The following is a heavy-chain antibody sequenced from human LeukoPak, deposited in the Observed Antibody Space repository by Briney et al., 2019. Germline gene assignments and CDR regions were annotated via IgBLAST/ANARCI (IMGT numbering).Heavy chain of an antibody. CDR2: INSDGSST. Sequence: GGSLRLSCAASGFTFSSYWMHWVRQAPGKGLVWVSRINSDGSSTSYADSVKGRFTISRDNAKNTLYLQMNSLRAEDMAVYYCAREGYSYVSFDYWGQGTLVTVSS. V-gene: IGHV3-74*01. CDR1: GFTFSSYW. CDR3: AREGYSYVSFDY. J-gene: IGHJ4*02. D-gene: IGHD5-18*01.